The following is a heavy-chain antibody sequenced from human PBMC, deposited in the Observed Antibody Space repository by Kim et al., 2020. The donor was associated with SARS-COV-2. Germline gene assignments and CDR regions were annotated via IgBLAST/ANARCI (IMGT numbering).Heavy chain of an antibody. D-gene: IGHD5-18*01. CDR3: ARDTAPYGMDV. V-gene: IGHV4-34*01. J-gene: IGHJ6*02. Sequence: SETLSLTCAVYGGSFSGYYWSWIRQPPGKGLEWIGEINHSGSTNYNPSLKSRVTISVDTSKNQFSLKLSSVTAADTAVYYCARDTAPYGMDVWGQGAMVTVSS. CDR2: INHSGST. CDR1: GGSFSGYY.